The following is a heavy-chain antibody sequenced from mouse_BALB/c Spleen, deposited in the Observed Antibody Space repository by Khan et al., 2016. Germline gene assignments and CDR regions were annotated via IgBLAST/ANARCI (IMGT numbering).Heavy chain of an antibody. V-gene: IGHV1-54*01. J-gene: IGHJ4*01. CDR1: GYAFTNYL. Sequence: QVRLQQSGAELVRPGTSVKVSCKASGYAFTNYLIEWVKQRPGQGLEWIGVINPGSGGTNYNEKFKGKATLTADKSSSTAYMQLSSLTSDDAAVYFCARNDGNYCAMDYWGQGTSVTVSS. CDR3: ARNDGNYCAMDY. CDR2: INPGSGGT. D-gene: IGHD2-1*01.